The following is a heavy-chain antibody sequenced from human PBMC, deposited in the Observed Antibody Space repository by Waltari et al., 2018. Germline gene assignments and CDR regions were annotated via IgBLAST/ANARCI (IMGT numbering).Heavy chain of an antibody. V-gene: IGHV4-39*01. J-gene: IGHJ4*02. CDR3: ARLDVVVVAATV. Sequence: QLQLQESGPGLVKPSETLSLTCTVSGGSISSSSYYWGWIRQPPGKGLEWIGSIYYCGSTYYNPSLKSRVTISVDTSKNQFSLKLSSVTAADTAVYYCARLDVVVVAATVWGQGTLVTVSS. D-gene: IGHD2-15*01. CDR2: IYYCGST. CDR1: GGSISSSSYY.